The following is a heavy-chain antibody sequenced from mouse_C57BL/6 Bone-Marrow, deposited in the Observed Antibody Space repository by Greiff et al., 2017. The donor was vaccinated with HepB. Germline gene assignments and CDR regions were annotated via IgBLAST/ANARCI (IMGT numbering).Heavy chain of an antibody. CDR2: IYPRSGNT. Sequence: VQLVESGAELARPGASVKLSCKASGYTFTSYGISWVKQRTGQGLEWIGEIYPRSGNTYYNEKFKGKATLTADKSSSTAYMVLRRLTSEDSAVYCCAMSWLLPYYWGQGTTLTVSS. J-gene: IGHJ2*01. CDR3: AMSWLLPYY. D-gene: IGHD2-3*01. V-gene: IGHV1-81*01. CDR1: GYTFTSYG.